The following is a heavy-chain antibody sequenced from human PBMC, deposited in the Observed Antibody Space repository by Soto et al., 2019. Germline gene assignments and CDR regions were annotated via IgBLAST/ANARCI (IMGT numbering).Heavy chain of an antibody. V-gene: IGHV3-23*01. Sequence: PGGSLRLCCAASGFSFSDYSMTWVRQAPGRGLQWVSTLTRGGTTFYADSVKGRFTISRDNSKNTLSLQMHSLRTEDTALYYCAKRATTVPTPGNYFDCWGQGTLVTVSS. CDR3: AKRATTVPTPGNYFDC. CDR2: LTRGGTT. J-gene: IGHJ4*02. D-gene: IGHD2-15*01. CDR1: GFSFSDYS.